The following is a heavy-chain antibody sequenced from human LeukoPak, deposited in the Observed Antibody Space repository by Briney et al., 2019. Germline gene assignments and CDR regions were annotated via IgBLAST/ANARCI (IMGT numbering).Heavy chain of an antibody. D-gene: IGHD6-19*01. CDR2: INTDGSST. Sequence: GSLRLSCAASGFTFSNYWMHWVRQAPGKGLVWVSRINTDGSSTIYADSVKGRFTISRDNAKNTLYLQMNSLRAEDTAVYYCARVLVVAGTGAFDFWGQGTMVTVSS. J-gene: IGHJ3*01. V-gene: IGHV3-74*01. CDR1: GFTFSNYW. CDR3: ARVLVVAGTGAFDF.